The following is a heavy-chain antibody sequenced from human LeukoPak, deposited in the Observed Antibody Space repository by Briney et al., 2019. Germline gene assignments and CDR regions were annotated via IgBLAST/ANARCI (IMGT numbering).Heavy chain of an antibody. J-gene: IGHJ4*02. D-gene: IGHD5-18*01. V-gene: IGHV3-13*01. CDR3: VREARGYHYTYFDY. CDR2: VSAGHHA. Sequence: GGSLRLSCTASGFTLGGHDMHWVRQTTGGGLEWVAAVSAGHHAFYAGSVQGRFAVSRVDATNSLYLQMKSLRAGDTAVYYCVREARGYHYTYFDYWGQGSLVTVSS. CDR1: GFTLGGHD.